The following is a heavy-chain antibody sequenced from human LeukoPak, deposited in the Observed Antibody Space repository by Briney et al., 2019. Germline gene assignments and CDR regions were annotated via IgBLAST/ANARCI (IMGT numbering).Heavy chain of an antibody. CDR2: INPHSGDT. J-gene: IGHJ4*02. CDR1: GYSFTGYY. Sequence: ASVKASCKASGYSFTGYYMHWVRQAPGQGLEWMGWINPHSGDTGYAQKFQGRVTMTRDMSITTTYMELTRLRSDDTAFYYCARWDGYSSSPDYWGQGSLVTVSS. D-gene: IGHD6-13*01. V-gene: IGHV1-2*02. CDR3: ARWDGYSSSPDY.